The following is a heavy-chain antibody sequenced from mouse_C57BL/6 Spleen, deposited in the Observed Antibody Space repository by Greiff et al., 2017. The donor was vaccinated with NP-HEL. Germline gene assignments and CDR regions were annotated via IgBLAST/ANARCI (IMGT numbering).Heavy chain of an antibody. V-gene: IGHV1-64*01. CDR2: IHPNSGST. J-gene: IGHJ2*01. Sequence: QVQLQQPGAELVKPGASVQLSCKASGYTFTSYWMHWVKQRPGQGLEWIGMIHPNSGSTNYNEKFKSKATLTVDKSSSTAYMQLSSLTSEDSAVYYCARKTGTGYFDYWGQGTTLTVSS. CDR3: ARKTGTGYFDY. CDR1: GYTFTSYW. D-gene: IGHD4-1*01.